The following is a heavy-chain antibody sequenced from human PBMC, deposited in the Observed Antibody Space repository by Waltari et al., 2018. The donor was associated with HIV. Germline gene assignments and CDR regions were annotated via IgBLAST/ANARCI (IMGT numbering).Heavy chain of an antibody. J-gene: IGHJ6*02. D-gene: IGHD4-17*01. Sequence: QVQLVQSGAEVRKPGASVKVSCKASGYTFTGYYLHWVRQAPGQGLEWRERINPNRGGTNYAQKFQARVTMTRDTSIGAAYMELSSLRPNDTAVYYCARVTTVTGDSYFYYGMDVWGQGTTVTVSS. CDR2: INPNRGGT. CDR1: GYTFTGYY. CDR3: ARVTTVTGDSYFYYGMDV. V-gene: IGHV1-2*06.